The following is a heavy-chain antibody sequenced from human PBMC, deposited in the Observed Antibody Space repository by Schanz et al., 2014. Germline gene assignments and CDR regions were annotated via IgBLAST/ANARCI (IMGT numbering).Heavy chain of an antibody. CDR2: IKQDGSEK. V-gene: IGHV3-7*01. J-gene: IGHJ4*02. D-gene: IGHD2-21*01. CDR3: ASPYRYCGGDCYIN. CDR1: GFTFNNYW. Sequence: EVQLVESGGGLVQPGGSLRLSCVASGFTFNNYWMSCVRQAPGKGLEWVANIKQDGSEKYYVDSVKGRFTISRDNAKNSLYLQMNSLRAEDTAVYYCASPYRYCGGDCYINWGQGTLVTVSS.